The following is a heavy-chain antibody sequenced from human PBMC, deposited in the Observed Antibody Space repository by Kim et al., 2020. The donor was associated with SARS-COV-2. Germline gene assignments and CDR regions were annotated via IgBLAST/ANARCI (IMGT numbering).Heavy chain of an antibody. CDR3: ARVYYDSSVGLYYYGMDV. Sequence: SETLSLTCAVSGGSISSSNWWSWVRQPPGKGLEWIGEIYHSGSTNYNPSLKSRVTISVDKSKNQFSLKLSSVTAADTAVYYCARVYYDSSVGLYYYGMDVWGQGTTVTVSS. CDR1: GGSISSSNW. V-gene: IGHV4-4*02. CDR2: IYHSGST. D-gene: IGHD3-22*01. J-gene: IGHJ6*02.